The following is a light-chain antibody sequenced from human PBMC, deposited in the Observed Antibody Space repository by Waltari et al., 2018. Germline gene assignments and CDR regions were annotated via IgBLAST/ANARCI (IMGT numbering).Light chain of an antibody. J-gene: IGLJ3*02. V-gene: IGLV3-21*03. Sequence: SYVLTQPPSVSVAPGKTASITCGGDNIGSKTVHWYQQRPGQAPVLGVFDDSDRPSGLTGRFSGSNSGNTATLTSSRVDAGHEAAYSCQLGDRSNDHVVFGGGTKRTVL. CDR1: NIGSKT. CDR3: QLGDRSNDHVV. CDR2: DDS.